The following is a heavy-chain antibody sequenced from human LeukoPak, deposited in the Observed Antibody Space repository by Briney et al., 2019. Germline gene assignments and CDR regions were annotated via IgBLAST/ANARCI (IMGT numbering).Heavy chain of an antibody. Sequence: ASVEVSCKASGYTFTGSYIHWARQAPGQGLEWMGRIYPNSGGTNYAQKFQGRVTMTRDTSISTAYMELSRLRSDDTAVYYCARDQRGDYDFWSGSNWFDPWGQGTLVTVSS. CDR2: IYPNSGGT. D-gene: IGHD3-3*01. V-gene: IGHV1-2*02. J-gene: IGHJ5*02. CDR1: GYTFTGSY. CDR3: ARDQRGDYDFWSGSNWFDP.